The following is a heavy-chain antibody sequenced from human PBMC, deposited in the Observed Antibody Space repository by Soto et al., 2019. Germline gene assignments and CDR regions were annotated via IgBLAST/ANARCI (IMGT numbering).Heavy chain of an antibody. J-gene: IGHJ5*02. D-gene: IGHD6-6*01. CDR1: GGSFSGYY. CDR2: INHSGST. CDR3: ARLRAARAPCFDP. V-gene: IGHV4-34*01. Sequence: QVQLQQWGAGLLKPSETLSLTCAVYGGSFSGYYWSWIRQPPGKGLEWIGEINHSGSTNYNPSLKSRVTISVDTAKNQFFLELSSVTAAATAVYCCARLRAARAPCFDPWGQGTLVAVSS.